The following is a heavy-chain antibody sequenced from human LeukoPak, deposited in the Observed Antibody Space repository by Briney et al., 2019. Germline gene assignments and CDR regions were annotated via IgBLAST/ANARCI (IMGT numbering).Heavy chain of an antibody. D-gene: IGHD6-13*01. CDR1: DDSFSGYY. V-gene: IGHV4-34*01. Sequence: SETLSLTCVVYDDSFSGYYWTWIRQPPGKGLEWIGDINHTGSTNYNPSLKSRVTILVDTSKNQFSLKLSSVTAADTAVYYCAREVQQPDAFDIWGQGTMVTVSS. CDR3: AREVQQPDAFDI. J-gene: IGHJ3*02. CDR2: INHTGST.